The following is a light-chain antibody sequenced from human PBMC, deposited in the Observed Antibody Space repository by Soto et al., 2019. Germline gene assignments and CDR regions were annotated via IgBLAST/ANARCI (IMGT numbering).Light chain of an antibody. V-gene: IGKV3-15*01. J-gene: IGKJ2*01. CDR2: GAS. Sequence: EVVMTQSPATLPVSPGDRATLSCRASQNVNNNLAWYQQRPGQAPRLLVYGASTRATGIPARISASGSGTEFTLTISSVQSEDLAVYYCQQYNDWPPMYTFGQGSKLEIK. CDR1: QNVNNN. CDR3: QQYNDWPPMYT.